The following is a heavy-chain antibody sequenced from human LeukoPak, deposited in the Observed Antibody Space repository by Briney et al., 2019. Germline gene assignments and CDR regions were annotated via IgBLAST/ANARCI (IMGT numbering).Heavy chain of an antibody. CDR2: LYTSGST. CDR1: GGSISSYY. J-gene: IGHJ4*02. Sequence: SETLSLTCTVSGGSISSYYWGWIRPPAGKGLEWIGRLYTSGSTNYNPSLKSRFTMSVDTSKNQFSLKLTSMTAADTAVYYCARGGSSGYYYGWGQGTLVTVSS. CDR3: ARGGSSGYYYG. D-gene: IGHD3-22*01. V-gene: IGHV4-4*07.